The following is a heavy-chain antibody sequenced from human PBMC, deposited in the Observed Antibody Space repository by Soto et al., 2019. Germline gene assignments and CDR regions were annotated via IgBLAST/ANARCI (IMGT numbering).Heavy chain of an antibody. CDR1: GFTVSSYA. CDR3: AKPDSGWDGSRGFDP. Sequence: GGSVRLSCAASGFTVSSYAMSWVRQAPGKGLEWVSAISGSGGSTYYADSVKGRFTISRYNSKNTLYLQMKSLRAEDTAVYYCAKPDSGWDGSRGFDPWCKGSRITVSS. D-gene: IGHD6-19*01. J-gene: IGHJ5*02. V-gene: IGHV3-23*01. CDR2: ISGSGGST.